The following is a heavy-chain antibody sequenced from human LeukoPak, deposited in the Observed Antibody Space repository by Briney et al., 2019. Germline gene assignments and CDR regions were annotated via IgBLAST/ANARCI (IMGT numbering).Heavy chain of an antibody. CDR3: ARTYYYDSSGYENWFDP. V-gene: IGHV1-2*02. J-gene: IGHJ5*02. Sequence: ASVKVSCKASGYTFTGYYMHWVRQASGQGLEWMGWINPNSGGTNYAQKFQGRVTMTRDTSISTAYMELSRLRSDDTAVYYCARTYYYDSSGYENWFDPWGQGTLVTVSS. D-gene: IGHD3-22*01. CDR2: INPNSGGT. CDR1: GYTFTGYY.